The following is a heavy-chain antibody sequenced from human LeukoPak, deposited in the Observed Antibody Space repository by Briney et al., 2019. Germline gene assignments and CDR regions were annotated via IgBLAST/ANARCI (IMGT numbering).Heavy chain of an antibody. D-gene: IGHD1-26*01. Sequence: GGSLSLFCAASGFTFSSYAVSWVRQAPGEGLECVSAISGSGGSTYHADCVKGRFTISRNNSKNTLYLQMNSLRAKHPAVTECANGGATTSYFGYWGHRALWTASS. V-gene: IGHV3-23*01. CDR3: ANGGATTSYFGY. CDR1: GFTFSSYA. J-gene: IGHJ4*01. CDR2: ISGSGGST.